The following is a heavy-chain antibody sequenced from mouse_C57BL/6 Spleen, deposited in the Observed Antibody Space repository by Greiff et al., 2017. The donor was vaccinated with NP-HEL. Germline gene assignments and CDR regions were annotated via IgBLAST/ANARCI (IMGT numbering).Heavy chain of an antibody. CDR3: ATAFTGKRFAY. Sequence: QVQLQQPGAELVMPGASVKLSCKASGYTFTSYWMHWVKQRPGQGLEWIGDIDPSDSYTNYNQKFKGKSTLTVDKSSSTAYMQLSSLTSEDSAVYYCATAFTGKRFAYWGQGTLVTVSA. J-gene: IGHJ3*01. CDR1: GYTFTSYW. D-gene: IGHD1-1*01. V-gene: IGHV1-69*01. CDR2: IDPSDSYT.